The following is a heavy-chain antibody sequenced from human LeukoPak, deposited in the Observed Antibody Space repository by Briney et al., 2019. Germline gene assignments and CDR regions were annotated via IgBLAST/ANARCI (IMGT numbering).Heavy chain of an antibody. D-gene: IGHD6-19*01. CDR1: GYSFTTYW. CDR2: IYPGDSDT. J-gene: IGHJ4*02. Sequence: GESLKISCKGSGYSFTTYWIAWVRQMPGKGLEWMGSIYPGDSDTTYNPSFQGQVTISADKSISTAHLQWNSLKASDTAMYYCALGVAGRFAFWGQGTLVTVSS. V-gene: IGHV5-51*01. CDR3: ALGVAGRFAF.